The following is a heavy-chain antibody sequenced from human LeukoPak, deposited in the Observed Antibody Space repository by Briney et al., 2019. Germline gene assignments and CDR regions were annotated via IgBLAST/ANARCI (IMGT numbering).Heavy chain of an antibody. Sequence: PGGSLRLSCAASGFTFSSYSMNWVRQAPGKGLEWVSYISSSSSTIYYADSVKGRFTISRDNAKNSLYLQMNSLRAEDTAVYYCAGDSMVGATGGWGEYYYYYYMDVWGKGTTVTVSS. V-gene: IGHV3-48*01. CDR3: AGDSMVGATGGWGEYYYYYYMDV. J-gene: IGHJ6*03. D-gene: IGHD1-26*01. CDR2: ISSSSSTI. CDR1: GFTFSSYS.